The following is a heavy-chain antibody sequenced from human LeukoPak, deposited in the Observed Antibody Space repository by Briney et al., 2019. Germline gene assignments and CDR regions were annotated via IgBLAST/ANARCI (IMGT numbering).Heavy chain of an antibody. CDR3: ARSVIAALTYYYGMDV. CDR1: GFTFSDYY. Sequence: GGSLRLSCAASGFTFSDYYMSWIRQAPGKGLEWVSYISSSGSTIYYADSVKGRFTISRDNAKNSLYLQMSSLRAEDTAVYYCARSVIAALTYYYGMDVWGQGTTVTVSS. V-gene: IGHV3-11*01. J-gene: IGHJ6*02. CDR2: ISSSGSTI. D-gene: IGHD6-6*01.